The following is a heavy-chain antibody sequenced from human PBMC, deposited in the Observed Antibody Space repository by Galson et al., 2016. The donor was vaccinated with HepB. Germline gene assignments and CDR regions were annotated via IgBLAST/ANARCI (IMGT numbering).Heavy chain of an antibody. CDR1: GYTSTNYA. Sequence: SVKVSCKASGYTSTNYAMHWVRQAPGQRLEWMGWINAGNGNTKYSQKFQGRVTITKDTSASTVYMELSSLTSEDTSVYYCARGGGGVAAAGNQWFDPWGQGTLVTVSS. J-gene: IGHJ5*02. CDR3: ARGGGGVAAAGNQWFDP. D-gene: IGHD6-13*01. V-gene: IGHV1-3*01. CDR2: INAGNGNT.